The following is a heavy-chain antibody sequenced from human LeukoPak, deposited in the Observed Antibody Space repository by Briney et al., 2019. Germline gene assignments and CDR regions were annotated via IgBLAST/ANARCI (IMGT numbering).Heavy chain of an antibody. CDR3: ARGAYYYDLGSYSVHTSMITMITNDY. V-gene: IGHV4-59*08. CDR2: IYYSGST. Sequence: PSETLSLTCTVSGGSISSYYWSWIRQPPAKGLEWIGYIYYSGSTNYNPSLKCRVNISVDTSKNQFSLKLSSVTAADTAVYFCARGAYYYDLGSYSVHTSMITMITNDYWGQGTLVTVSS. CDR1: GGSISSYY. D-gene: IGHD3-10*01. J-gene: IGHJ4*02.